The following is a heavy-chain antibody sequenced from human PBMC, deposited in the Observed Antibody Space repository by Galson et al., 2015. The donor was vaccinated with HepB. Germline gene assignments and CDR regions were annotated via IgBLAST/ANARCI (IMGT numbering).Heavy chain of an antibody. CDR3: ARDIHRSYYYDSSGHRFAPLGAFDI. CDR1: GFTFSSYA. V-gene: IGHV3-30*04. Sequence: SLRLSCAASGFTFSSYAMHWVRQAPGKGLEWVAVISYDGSNKYYADSVKGRFTISRDNSKNTLYLQMNSLRAEDTAVYYCARDIHRSYYYDSSGHRFAPLGAFDIWGQGTMVTVSS. D-gene: IGHD3-22*01. J-gene: IGHJ3*02. CDR2: ISYDGSNK.